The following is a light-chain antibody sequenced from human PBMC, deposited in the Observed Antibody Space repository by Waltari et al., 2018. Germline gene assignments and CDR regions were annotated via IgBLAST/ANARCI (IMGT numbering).Light chain of an antibody. CDR2: EVT. J-gene: IGLJ2*01. Sequence: QSALTQPPSAAGSPGQSVPISCTGTRGYVGGYNYVSWYQQPPGKAPKLVIFEVTKRPSGVPERFSGSKSGNTASLTVSGLQADDEAYYYCSSYVGRNNVIFGGGTKLTVL. CDR1: RGYVGGYNY. CDR3: SSYVGRNNVI. V-gene: IGLV2-8*01.